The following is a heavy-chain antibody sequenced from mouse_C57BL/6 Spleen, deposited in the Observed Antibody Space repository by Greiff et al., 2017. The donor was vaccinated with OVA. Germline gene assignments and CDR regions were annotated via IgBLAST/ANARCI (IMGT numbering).Heavy chain of an antibody. CDR1: GYTFTTYP. J-gene: IGHJ4*01. CDR2: FHPYNDDT. Sequence: QVQLQQSGAELVKPGASVKMSCKASGYTFTTYPIEWMKQNHGKSLEWIGNFHPYNDDTKYNEKFKGKATFTADTSSNTAYMQLSSLTTEDSAIYYCARTYHAMDYWGQGTSVTVSS. CDR3: ARTYHAMDY. V-gene: IGHV1-47*01.